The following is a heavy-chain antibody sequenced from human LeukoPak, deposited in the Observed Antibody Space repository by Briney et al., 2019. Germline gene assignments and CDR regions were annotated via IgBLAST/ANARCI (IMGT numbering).Heavy chain of an antibody. CDR2: VYYTGIT. CDR1: GVSINTYF. CDR3: ASQLGGTTFH. V-gene: IGHV4-59*01. J-gene: IGHJ4*02. Sequence: SETLSLTCTVSGVSINTYFWSWIRQPPGKGLEWIGYVYYTGITNYNPSLKSRVSISLDTSKNQFSLRLNSVTAAETAVYYCASQLGGTTFHWGQGTLVTVSS. D-gene: IGHD1/OR15-1a*01.